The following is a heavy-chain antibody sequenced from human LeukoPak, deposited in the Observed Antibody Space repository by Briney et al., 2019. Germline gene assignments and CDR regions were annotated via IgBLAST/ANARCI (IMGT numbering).Heavy chain of an antibody. D-gene: IGHD2-21*02. CDR3: ASGLTYCGGDCSPA. J-gene: IGHJ4*02. CDR2: IHSGGST. V-gene: IGHV3-53*01. Sequence: GGSLRLSCAASGFTFSSYAMSWVRQAPGKGLEWVSVIHSGGSTYYADSVKGRFTISRDNSKNTLYLQMNSLRAEDTAVYYCASGLTYCGGDCSPARGQGTLVTVSS. CDR1: GFTFSSYA.